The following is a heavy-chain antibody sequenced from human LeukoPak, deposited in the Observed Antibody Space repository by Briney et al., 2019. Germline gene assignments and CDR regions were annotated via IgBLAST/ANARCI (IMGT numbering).Heavy chain of an antibody. J-gene: IGHJ3*01. CDR2: FSANNGNT. V-gene: IGHV1-18*04. D-gene: IGHD2/OR15-2a*01. CDR1: GYTFTSYG. Sequence: GASVKVSCKASGYTFTSYGISWVRQAPGQGLEGMGWFSANNGNTNYAHKLQGRVTMTTDTSTSTAYMELRSLSSDDTAVYYCARVNSYYRDAFDVWGQGTMVTVSS. CDR3: ARVNSYYRDAFDV.